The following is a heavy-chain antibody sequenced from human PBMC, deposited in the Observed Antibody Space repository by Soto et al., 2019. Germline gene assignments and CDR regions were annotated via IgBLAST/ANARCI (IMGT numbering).Heavy chain of an antibody. J-gene: IGHJ6*02. Sequence: GGSLRLSCAASGFTFSSYGMHWVRQAPGKGLEWVAVIWYDGSNKYYADSVKGRFTISRDNSKNTLYLQTNSLRAEDTAVYYCARDQKSITIFGVALRDYYGMDVWGQGTTVTVSS. D-gene: IGHD3-3*01. CDR3: ARDQKSITIFGVALRDYYGMDV. CDR2: IWYDGSNK. CDR1: GFTFSSYG. V-gene: IGHV3-33*01.